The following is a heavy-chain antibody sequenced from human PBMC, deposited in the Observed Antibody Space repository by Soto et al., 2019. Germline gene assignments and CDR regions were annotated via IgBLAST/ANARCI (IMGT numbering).Heavy chain of an antibody. CDR1: GGTFSSYA. D-gene: IGHD2-15*01. CDR3: ARGESASTVVRNRAYDY. V-gene: IGHV1-69*13. CDR2: IIPIFGTA. J-gene: IGHJ4*02. Sequence: SVKVSCKASGGTFSSYAISWVRQAPGQGLEWMGGIIPIFGTANYAQKFQGRVTITADESTSTAYMELSSLRSEDTAVYYCARGESASTVVRNRAYDYWGQGTLVTVSS.